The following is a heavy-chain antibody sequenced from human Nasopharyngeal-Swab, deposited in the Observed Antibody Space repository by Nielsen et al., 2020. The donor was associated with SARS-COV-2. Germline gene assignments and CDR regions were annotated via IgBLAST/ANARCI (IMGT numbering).Heavy chain of an antibody. CDR3: AKGLPLSYYYDTSGYYLDY. Sequence: GGSLRLSCAASGFAFSVYGMHWVRQAPGKGLEWVAVMSYDGSEYYADSVKGRFTISRDNSKNTLYLQMNRLRVEDTAMYYCAKGLPLSYYYDTSGYYLDYWGQGTLVTVSS. CDR2: MSYDGSE. J-gene: IGHJ4*02. D-gene: IGHD3-22*01. V-gene: IGHV3-30*18. CDR1: GFAFSVYG.